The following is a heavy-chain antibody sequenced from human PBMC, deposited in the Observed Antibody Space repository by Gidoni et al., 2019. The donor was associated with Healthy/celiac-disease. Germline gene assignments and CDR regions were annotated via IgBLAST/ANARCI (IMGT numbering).Heavy chain of an antibody. CDR2: ISGSGGST. Sequence: EVQLLESGGGLVQPGGSLRLSCAASGFTFSSYAMSWVRQAPGKGLEWVSAISGSGGSTYYADSVKGRFTISRDNSKNTLYLQMNSLRAEDTAVYYCAKHYYDSSGYYFEYFQHWGQGTLVTVSS. V-gene: IGHV3-23*01. D-gene: IGHD3-22*01. J-gene: IGHJ1*01. CDR3: AKHYYDSSGYYFEYFQH. CDR1: GFTFSSYA.